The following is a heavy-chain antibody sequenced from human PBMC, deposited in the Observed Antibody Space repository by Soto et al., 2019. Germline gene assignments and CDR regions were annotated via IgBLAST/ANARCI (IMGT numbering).Heavy chain of an antibody. V-gene: IGHV3-30-3*01. CDR3: AIVRLCSSTSCYASPKPNYYYYGMDV. CDR1: GFTFSSYA. D-gene: IGHD2-2*01. J-gene: IGHJ6*02. CDR2: ISYDGSNK. Sequence: GGSLRLSCAASGFTFSSYAMHWVRQAPGKGLEWVAVISYDGSNKYYADSVKGRFTISRDNSKNTLYLQMNSLRAEDTAVYYCAIVRLCSSTSCYASPKPNYYYYGMDVWGQGTTVTVSS.